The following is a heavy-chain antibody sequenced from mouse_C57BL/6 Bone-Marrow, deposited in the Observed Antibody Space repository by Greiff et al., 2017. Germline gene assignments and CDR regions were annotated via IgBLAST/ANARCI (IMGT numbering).Heavy chain of an antibody. V-gene: IGHV2-6-1*01. D-gene: IGHD2-4*01. Sequence: QVQLKESGPGLVAPSQSLSITCTVSGFSLTSYGVHWVRQPPGKGLAWLVVIWSDGSTTYNSALKSRLSISKDNSKSQVFLKMNSLQTDDTAMYYCARHRYDYDALLDYWGQGTTLTVSS. CDR2: IWSDGST. CDR1: GFSLTSYG. J-gene: IGHJ2*01. CDR3: ARHRYDYDALLDY.